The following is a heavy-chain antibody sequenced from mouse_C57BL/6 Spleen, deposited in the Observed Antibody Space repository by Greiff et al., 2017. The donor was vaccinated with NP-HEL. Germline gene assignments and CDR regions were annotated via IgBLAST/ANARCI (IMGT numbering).Heavy chain of an antibody. V-gene: IGHV1-52*01. D-gene: IGHD3-2*02. J-gene: IGHJ2*01. CDR1: GYTFTSYW. Sequence: VQLQQPGAELVRPGSSVKLSCKASGYTFTSYWMHWVKQRPIQGLEWIGNIDPSDSETHYNQKFKDKATLTVDKSSSTAYMQLSSLTSEDSAVYYCARPTAQATDFDYWGQGTTLTVSS. CDR2: IDPSDSET. CDR3: ARPTAQATDFDY.